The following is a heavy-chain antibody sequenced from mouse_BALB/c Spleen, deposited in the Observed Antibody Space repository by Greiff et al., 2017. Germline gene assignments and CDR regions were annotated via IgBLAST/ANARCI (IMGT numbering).Heavy chain of an antibody. V-gene: IGHV6-6*02. J-gene: IGHJ1*01. CDR2: IRLKSNNYAT. CDR3: TRGRYWYFDV. CDR1: GFTFSNYW. Sequence: EVMLVESGGGLVQPGGSMKLSCVASGFTFSNYWMNWVRQSPEKGLEWVAEIRLKSNNYATHYAESVKGRFTISRDDSKSSVYLQMNNLRAEDTGIYYCTRGRYWYFDVWGAGTTVTVSS. D-gene: IGHD2-14*01.